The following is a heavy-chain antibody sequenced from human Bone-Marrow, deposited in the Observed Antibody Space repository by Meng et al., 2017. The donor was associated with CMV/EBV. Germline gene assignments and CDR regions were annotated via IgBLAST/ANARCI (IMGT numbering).Heavy chain of an antibody. CDR1: GFTFSSYG. Sequence: GESLKISCAASGFTFSSYGMHWVRQAPGKGLEWVAFIRYDGSNKYYADSVKGRFTISRDNSKNTLYLQMNSLRAEDTAVYYCAKGQSSSWSDYYYYYGMDVWGQGTTVTGSS. CDR2: IRYDGSNK. CDR3: AKGQSSSWSDYYYYYGMDV. D-gene: IGHD6-13*01. V-gene: IGHV3-30*02. J-gene: IGHJ6*01.